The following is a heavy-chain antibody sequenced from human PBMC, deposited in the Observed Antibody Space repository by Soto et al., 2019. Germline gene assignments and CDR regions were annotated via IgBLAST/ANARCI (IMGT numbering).Heavy chain of an antibody. D-gene: IGHD2-2*01. V-gene: IGHV3-30-3*01. CDR3: ARDIVVVPASIHYYYYYGMDV. CDR2: ISYDGSNK. CDR1: GFTFSSYA. Sequence: PVGSLRLSCAASGFTFSSYAMHWVRQAPGKGLEWVAVISYDGSNKYYADSVKGRFTISRDNSKNTLYLQMNSLRAEDTAVYYCARDIVVVPASIHYYYYYGMDVWGQGTTVTVSS. J-gene: IGHJ6*02.